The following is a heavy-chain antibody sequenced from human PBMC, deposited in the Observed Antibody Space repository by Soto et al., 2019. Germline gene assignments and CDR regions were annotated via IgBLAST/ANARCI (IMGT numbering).Heavy chain of an antibody. CDR1: GYTFTSYD. D-gene: IGHD3-3*01. J-gene: IGHJ6*02. Sequence: ASVKVSCKASGYTFTSYDIYWVRQATGQGLEWMGWMNPNTGNSGYAQKFQGRVTMASDTSISTAHMELSSLRSEDTAVYYCARELLRFLEWLSPYYYYYGMDVWGQGTTVTVSS. CDR3: ARELLRFLEWLSPYYYYYGMDV. CDR2: MNPNTGNS. V-gene: IGHV1-8*01.